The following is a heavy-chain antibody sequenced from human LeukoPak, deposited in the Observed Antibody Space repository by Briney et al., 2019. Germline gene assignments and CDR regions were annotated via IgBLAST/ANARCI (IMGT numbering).Heavy chain of an antibody. CDR2: IYYSGST. CDR1: GGSISSSSYY. Sequence: SETLSLTCTVSGGSISSSSYYWGWIRQPPGKGLEWIGSIYYSGSTYYNPSLKSRVTISVDTSKNQFSLKLSSVTAADTAVYYCAREIPVLAVAAHTWLFDYWGQGTLVTVSS. V-gene: IGHV4-39*02. D-gene: IGHD6-19*01. CDR3: AREIPVLAVAAHTWLFDY. J-gene: IGHJ4*02.